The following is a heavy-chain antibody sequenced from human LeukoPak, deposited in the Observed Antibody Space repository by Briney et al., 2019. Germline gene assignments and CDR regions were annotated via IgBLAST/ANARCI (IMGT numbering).Heavy chain of an antibody. V-gene: IGHV4-31*03. CDR2: IYYSGYA. D-gene: IGHD3-10*01. CDR1: GGSISSGGSY. J-gene: IGHJ4*02. CDR3: ARGGSFDSGSLFDS. Sequence: SQTLSLTCTVSGGSISSGGSYWSWIRQVPGRGLEWIGYIYYSGYAFYSPSLKSRIVISLDTSKNLFSLKFDSVTAADTAAYYCARGGSFDSGSLFDSWGQGTLVTVSS.